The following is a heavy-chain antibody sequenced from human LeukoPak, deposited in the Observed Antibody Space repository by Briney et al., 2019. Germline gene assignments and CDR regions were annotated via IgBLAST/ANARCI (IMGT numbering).Heavy chain of an antibody. D-gene: IGHD4-23*01. CDR1: GVSITSNAW. CDR3: ARNDGNSDFDY. CDR2: IFHSGRT. V-gene: IGHV4-4*02. Sequence: SGTLSLTCAVSGVSITSNAWWTWARQPPGKGLEWIGEIFHSGRTHYSPSLKSRVTISVDKSKTQFSLQLSSVTAADTAVYYCARNDGNSDFDYWGQGTLVTVSS. J-gene: IGHJ4*02.